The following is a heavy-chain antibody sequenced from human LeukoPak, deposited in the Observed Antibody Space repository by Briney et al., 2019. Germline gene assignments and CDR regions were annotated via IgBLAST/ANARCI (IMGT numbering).Heavy chain of an antibody. CDR2: ISSGGTYK. Sequence: GGFLRLSCAASGSTFSDYTMNWVRQAPGKGLEWVSSISSGGTYKYYADSVKGRFTISRDNAKNSLYLQMNSLRAEDTAVYYCARDGRYYYGSGSEPDYWGQGTLVTVSS. D-gene: IGHD3-10*01. J-gene: IGHJ4*02. CDR3: ARDGRYYYGSGSEPDY. V-gene: IGHV3-21*01. CDR1: GSTFSDYT.